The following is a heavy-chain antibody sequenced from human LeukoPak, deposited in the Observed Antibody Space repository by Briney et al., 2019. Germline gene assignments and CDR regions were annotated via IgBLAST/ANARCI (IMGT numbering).Heavy chain of an antibody. CDR3: ASGPPFLKYFEY. D-gene: IGHD3-3*01. J-gene: IGHJ4*02. Sequence: GGSLRLSCAASGFTFSIYVMNGFRQAPGKGLERVSTISVGAEYIFYADSVKGRFTISRDDSNNALYLQMHSLRAEDTALYYCASGPPFLKYFEYWGQGTLVTVSS. CDR1: GFTFSIYV. CDR2: ISVGAEYI. V-gene: IGHV3-23*01.